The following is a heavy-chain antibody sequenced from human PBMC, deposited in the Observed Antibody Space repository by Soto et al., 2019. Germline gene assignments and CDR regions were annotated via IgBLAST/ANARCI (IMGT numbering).Heavy chain of an antibody. CDR2: ISGTTYGVTA. V-gene: IGHV3-49*03. Sequence: PGGALRLSCSTSGFTFPYNALSWFRQAPGKGPEWVGLISGTTYGVTAEYAASVRGRFIVSREDSKRIAYLQMNSLKTEDTAVYYCSGHGGLSAPWGPGTLVTVSS. J-gene: IGHJ1*01. D-gene: IGHD6-13*01. CDR1: GFTFPYNA. CDR3: SGHGGLSAP.